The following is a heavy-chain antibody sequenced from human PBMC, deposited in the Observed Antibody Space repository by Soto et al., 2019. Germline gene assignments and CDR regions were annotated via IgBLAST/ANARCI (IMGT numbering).Heavy chain of an antibody. J-gene: IGHJ6*02. Sequence: EVQLVESGGGLVQPGGSLRLSCVASGLTFSDYDMDWVRQAPGKGLEWIGRSRDKGNSYTTGYAASVKGRFTISRDDSKNSVYLQMNSLKTEDTAVYYCVRENRREYNYGMDVWGQGTTVTVSS. CDR3: VRENRREYNYGMDV. D-gene: IGHD1-26*01. V-gene: IGHV3-72*01. CDR1: GLTFSDYD. CDR2: SRDKGNSYTT.